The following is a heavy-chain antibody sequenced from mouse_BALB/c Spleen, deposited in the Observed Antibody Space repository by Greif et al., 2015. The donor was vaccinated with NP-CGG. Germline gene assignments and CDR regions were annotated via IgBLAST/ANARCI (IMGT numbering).Heavy chain of an antibody. CDR2: IRLKSNNYAT. CDR3: TRSLLRSLDI. CDR1: GFTSSNYW. V-gene: IGHV6-6*02. D-gene: IGHD1-2*01. Sequence: DVMLVESGGGLVQPGGSMKLSCVASGFTSSNYWMNWVRQSPEKGLEWIGEIRLKSNNYATHYAESVKGRFTISRDDSKSSVYLQMNNLRAEDTGIYYCTRSLLRSLDIWGAGTTVTVSS. J-gene: IGHJ1*01.